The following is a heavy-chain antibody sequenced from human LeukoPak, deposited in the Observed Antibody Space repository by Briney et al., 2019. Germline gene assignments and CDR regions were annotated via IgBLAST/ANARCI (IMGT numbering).Heavy chain of an antibody. Sequence: GGSLRLSCAASGFTFCSYGTHWVRQAPGKGLEWVAVIWYDGSNKYYADSVKGRFTTSGDNSKNTLFLQMNSLRAEDTAVYYCARDVPDSYYFDYWGQGTLVTVSS. CDR2: IWYDGSNK. J-gene: IGHJ4*02. V-gene: IGHV3-33*01. CDR3: ARDVPDSYYFDY. CDR1: GFTFCSYG. D-gene: IGHD2-2*01.